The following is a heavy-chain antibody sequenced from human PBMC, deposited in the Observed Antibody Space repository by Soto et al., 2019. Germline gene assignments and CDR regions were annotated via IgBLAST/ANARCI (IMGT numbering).Heavy chain of an antibody. CDR3: ARIRTWTSVNLGLEQ. CDR2: LWHDGNNK. CDR1: GFPFISHG. Sequence: QVQLVESGGGVVQPGRSLRLSCEASGFPFISHGMHWVRQAPGKGLEWVASLWHDGNNKQYADSVKGRFTISRDNSRNTLDLQMNSLRAEDTAVYYCARIRTWTSVNLGLEQGGQGTLVNVSS. D-gene: IGHD1-7*01. J-gene: IGHJ4*02. V-gene: IGHV3-33*01.